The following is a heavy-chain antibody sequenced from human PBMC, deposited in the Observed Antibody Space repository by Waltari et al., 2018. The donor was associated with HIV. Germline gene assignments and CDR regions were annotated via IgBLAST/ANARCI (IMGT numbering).Heavy chain of an antibody. CDR3: AKVYYFDTRGDFLKAPRYDY. D-gene: IGHD3-22*01. CDR2: ITGNGVSA. Sequence: EARRLGCEGGLVQHGGSLRLYRAASGFVFHTFGMSWVGQSPGKRLQWISVITGNGVSAYCADSLKGRFTISRDNSKNTLYLQMNSLRVEDTTIYYCAKVYYFDTRGDFLKAPRYDYWGQGTLVTVSS. CDR1: GFVFHTFG. V-gene: IGHV3-23*01. J-gene: IGHJ4*02.